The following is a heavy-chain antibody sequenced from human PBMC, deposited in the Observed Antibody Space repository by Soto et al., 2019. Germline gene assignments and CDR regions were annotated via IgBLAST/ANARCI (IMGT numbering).Heavy chain of an antibody. CDR2: IYYSGST. D-gene: IGHD3-22*01. J-gene: IGHJ4*02. Sequence: QVQLQESGPGLVKPSETLSLTCTVSGGSVSSGSYYWSWIRQPPGKGLEWIGYIYYSGSTNYNPSLKSRVTISVDTSKNQFSLKPSSVTAADTAVYYCARGLRGSYYDSSGYYYDYWGQGTLVTVSS. CDR1: GGSVSSGSYY. V-gene: IGHV4-61*01. CDR3: ARGLRGSYYDSSGYYYDY.